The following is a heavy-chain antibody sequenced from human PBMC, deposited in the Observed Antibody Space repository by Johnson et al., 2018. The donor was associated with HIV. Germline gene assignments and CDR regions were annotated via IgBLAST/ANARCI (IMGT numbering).Heavy chain of an antibody. CDR1: GFTFDDYG. V-gene: IGHV3-20*04. CDR2: INWNGGST. D-gene: IGHD3-16*02. J-gene: IGHJ3*02. CDR3: ATISVIPSRVNDAFDI. Sequence: VQLVESGGGLVQPGRSLRLSCTTSGFTFDDYGMSWVRQAPGKGLEWVSGINWNGGSTGYADSVKGRFTISRDNAKNSLYLQMNSLRAEDTALYYCATISVIPSRVNDAFDIWGQGTMVTVSS.